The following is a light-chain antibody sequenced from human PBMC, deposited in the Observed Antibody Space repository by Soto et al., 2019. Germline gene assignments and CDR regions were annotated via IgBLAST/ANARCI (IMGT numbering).Light chain of an antibody. V-gene: IGKV2-28*01. CDR1: QSLLHSNGYYY. Sequence: DGGMTQSTLYLPVTPGEPASISCRSSQSLLHSNGYYYLDWYLQKPGQSPQLLIYLGSNRASGVPDRFSGSGSGTDFTLKISRVEAEDVGVYYCMQALQTPFTCGPGTKVD. CDR3: MQALQTPFT. J-gene: IGKJ3*01. CDR2: LGS.